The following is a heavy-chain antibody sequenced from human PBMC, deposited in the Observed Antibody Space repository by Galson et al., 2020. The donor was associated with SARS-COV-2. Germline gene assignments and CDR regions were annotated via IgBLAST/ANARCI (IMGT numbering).Heavy chain of an antibody. J-gene: IGHJ3*02. CDR1: GFTLTNYA. CDR3: TRDLAGGASDI. CDR2: ISHDGKIQ. D-gene: IGHD1-26*01. Sequence: GGSLRLSCAVSGFTLTNYAMHWVRQAPGKGLEWLTVISHDGKIQVYADSVKGRFTISRDNSGNMVFLQIVSLRPDDTALYYCTRDLAGGASDIWGQGTMVTVSS. V-gene: IGHV3-30*04.